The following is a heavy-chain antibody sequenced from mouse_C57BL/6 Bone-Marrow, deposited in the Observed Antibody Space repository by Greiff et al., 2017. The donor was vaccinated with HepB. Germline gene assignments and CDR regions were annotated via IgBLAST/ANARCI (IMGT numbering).Heavy chain of an antibody. CDR2: IYPGSGST. Sequence: QVQLKESGAELVKPGASVQMSCKASGYTFTSYWITWVKQRPGQGLEWIGDIYPGSGSTNYNEKFKSKATLTVDTSSSTAYMQLSSLTSEDSAVYYCAREGLGDWGQGTTLTVSS. V-gene: IGHV1-55*01. J-gene: IGHJ2*01. CDR1: GYTFTSYW. CDR3: AREGLGD.